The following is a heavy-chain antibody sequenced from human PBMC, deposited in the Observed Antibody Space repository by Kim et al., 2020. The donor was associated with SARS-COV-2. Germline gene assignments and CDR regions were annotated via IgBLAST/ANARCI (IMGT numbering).Heavy chain of an antibody. V-gene: IGHV4-31*03. Sequence: SETLSLTCTVSGGSISSGGYYWSWIRQHPGKGLEWIGYIYYSGSTYYNPSLKSRVTISVDTSKNQFSLKLSSVTAADTAVYYCARGADYDILTGPMVGAFDIWGQGTMVTVSS. CDR2: IYYSGST. CDR1: GGSISSGGYY. J-gene: IGHJ3*02. CDR3: ARGADYDILTGPMVGAFDI. D-gene: IGHD3-9*01.